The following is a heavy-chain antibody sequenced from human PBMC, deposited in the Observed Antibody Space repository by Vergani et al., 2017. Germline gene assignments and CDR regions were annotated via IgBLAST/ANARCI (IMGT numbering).Heavy chain of an antibody. V-gene: IGHV3-9*01. J-gene: IGHJ5*02. CDR2: ITWNSDSI. Sequence: EVQLVESGGGLVQPGRSLRLSCAASGFTFDDYAIHWVRQAPGKGLEWVSAITWNSDSIGYADSVKCRFIVSRDNAKNSLYLQMNSLRPEDTALYYCAKDYASRGLGWFDPWGQGTLVTVSS. D-gene: IGHD3-10*01. CDR1: GFTFDDYA. CDR3: AKDYASRGLGWFDP.